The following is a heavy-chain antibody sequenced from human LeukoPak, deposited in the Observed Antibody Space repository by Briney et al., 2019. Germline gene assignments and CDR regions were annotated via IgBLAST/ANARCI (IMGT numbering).Heavy chain of an antibody. CDR3: ARESGQLLLSWFDP. CDR2: IIPIFGTA. V-gene: IGHV1-69*05. J-gene: IGHJ5*02. D-gene: IGHD2-2*01. CDR1: GGTFSSYA. Sequence: ASLKVSCKASGGTFSSYAISWVRQAPGQRLEWMGGIIPIFGTANYAQKFQGRVTITTDESTSTAYMELSSLRSEDTAVYYCARESGQLLLSWFDPWGQGTLVTVSS.